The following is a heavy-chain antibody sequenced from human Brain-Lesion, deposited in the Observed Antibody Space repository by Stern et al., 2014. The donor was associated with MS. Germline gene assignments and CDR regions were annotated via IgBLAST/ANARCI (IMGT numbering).Heavy chain of an antibody. Sequence: EVQLVESEGVLVKPGGSLRLSCAASGFTFSSYTMNWVRQAPGKGLEWVSSINRGSDYIYYADSVKGRFTISRDNAKNSLYLQMNSLRAEDTALYYCARVETPLADFYYYYGMDVWGQGTTVTVSS. J-gene: IGHJ6*02. CDR3: ARVETPLADFYYYYGMDV. CDR2: INRGSDYI. D-gene: IGHD5-18*01. CDR1: GFTFSSYT. V-gene: IGHV3-21*01.